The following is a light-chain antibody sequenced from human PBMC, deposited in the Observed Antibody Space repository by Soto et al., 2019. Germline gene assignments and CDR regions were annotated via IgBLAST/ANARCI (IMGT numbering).Light chain of an antibody. CDR3: GTWDSSLSASV. Sequence: QSVLTQPPSGSAAPGPKVTISCSGSTSNIRNNDVSWYHQLPGTAPKLLIYESNKRASGIPDRISGSKSGTSATLGITGLQTGDEADYYCGTWDSSLSASVFGGGTQLTVL. J-gene: IGLJ7*01. CDR2: ESN. V-gene: IGLV1-51*01. CDR1: TSNIRNND.